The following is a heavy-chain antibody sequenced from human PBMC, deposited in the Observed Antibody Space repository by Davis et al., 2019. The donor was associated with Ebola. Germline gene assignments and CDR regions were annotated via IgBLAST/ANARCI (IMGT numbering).Heavy chain of an antibody. D-gene: IGHD2-21*01. Sequence: GGSLRLSCAASGFSFDDYAMHWVRQVPEKGLEWVAGISYRSDSIVYADSVKGRFTISRDNAGNSLYLQMSSLRREDSAYYYCAKDWGLFPTKGSPYFDAWGQGILVTVSS. CDR2: ISYRSDSI. V-gene: IGHV3-9*01. CDR3: AKDWGLFPTKGSPYFDA. CDR1: GFSFDDYA. J-gene: IGHJ4*02.